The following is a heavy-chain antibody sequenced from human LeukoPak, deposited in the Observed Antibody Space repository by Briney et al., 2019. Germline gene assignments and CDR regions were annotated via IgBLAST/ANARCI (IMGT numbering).Heavy chain of an antibody. D-gene: IGHD3-22*01. J-gene: IGHJ4*02. CDR3: ASSTANYYDSSGYYQTTGGVDY. CDR2: INHSGST. V-gene: IGHV4-34*01. CDR1: GGSFSGYY. Sequence: PSEALSLTCAVYGGSFSGYYWSWIRQPPGKGLEWIGEINHSGSTNYNPSLKSRVTISVDTSKNQFSLKLSSVTAADTAVYYCASSTANYYDSSGYYQTTGGVDYWGQGTLATVSS.